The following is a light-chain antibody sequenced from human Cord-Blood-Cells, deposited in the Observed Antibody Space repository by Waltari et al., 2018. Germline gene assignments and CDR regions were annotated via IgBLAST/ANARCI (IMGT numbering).Light chain of an antibody. CDR2: AAS. J-gene: IGKJ3*01. CDR1: QSISSY. Sequence: DIQMTQSPSSLSASVGDRVTITCRASQSISSYLNWYQQKPGKAPKLLIYAASSLQSGVPSRFSGSGSWTDFTLTISSLQPEDFATYYCQQSYSNPRTFGPGTKVDIK. CDR3: QQSYSNPRT. V-gene: IGKV1-39*01.